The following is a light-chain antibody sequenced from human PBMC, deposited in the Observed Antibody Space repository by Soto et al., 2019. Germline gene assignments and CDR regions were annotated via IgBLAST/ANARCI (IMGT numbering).Light chain of an antibody. Sequence: DIVMTQSPLSLPVTPGEPASISCMSGQSLLHSNGYNYLDWYLQKPGQSPQLLIYLGSNRASGVPDRFTGSGSGTDFTLKISRVEAEDVGVYYCMQALQTPWTFGQGTKVDIK. J-gene: IGKJ1*01. CDR3: MQALQTPWT. CDR1: QSLLHSNGYNY. CDR2: LGS. V-gene: IGKV2-28*01.